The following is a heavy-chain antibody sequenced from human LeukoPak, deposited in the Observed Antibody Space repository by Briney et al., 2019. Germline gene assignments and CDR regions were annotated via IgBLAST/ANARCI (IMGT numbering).Heavy chain of an antibody. CDR1: GFTFNIYP. CDR2: IGTGGDT. V-gene: IGHV3-23*01. CDR3: AKSRVVDRRGYFDY. Sequence: PGGSLRLSCVASGFTFNIYPMTWVRQSPEKGPEWVSTIGTGGDTYYADSVKGRFTISRDDSKNTLYLQMHSLGAEDTAVYYCAKSRVVDRRGYFDYWGQGTLVTVSS. D-gene: IGHD2-15*01. J-gene: IGHJ4*02.